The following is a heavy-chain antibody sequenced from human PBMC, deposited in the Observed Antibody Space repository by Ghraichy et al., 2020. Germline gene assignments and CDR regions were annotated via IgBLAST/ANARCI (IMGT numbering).Heavy chain of an antibody. CDR1: GGSISSYC. V-gene: IGHV4-59*01. CDR2: IYYSGST. Sequence: SQTLSLTCTVSGGSISSYCWSWIRQPPGKGLEWIGYIYYSGSTNYNPSLKSRLTISVDTSKNQFSLKLSSVTAADTAVYYCARGPTRYYFDYWGQGTLVTGSS. CDR3: ARGPTRYYFDY. J-gene: IGHJ4*02.